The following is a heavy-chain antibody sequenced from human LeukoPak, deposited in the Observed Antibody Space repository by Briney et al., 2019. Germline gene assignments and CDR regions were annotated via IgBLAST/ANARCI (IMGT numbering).Heavy chain of an antibody. CDR3: ARGIVHSSDHDSIDPYYFDY. CDR1: GGSISSSSYY. CDR2: IYYSGST. D-gene: IGHD3-22*01. V-gene: IGHV4-39*06. Sequence: SETLSLTCTVSGGSISSSSYYWGWIRQPPGKGLEWIGSIYYSGSTYYNPSLKSRVTISVDTSKNQFPLKLSSVTAADTAVYYCARGIVHSSDHDSIDPYYFDYWGQGTLVTVSS. J-gene: IGHJ4*02.